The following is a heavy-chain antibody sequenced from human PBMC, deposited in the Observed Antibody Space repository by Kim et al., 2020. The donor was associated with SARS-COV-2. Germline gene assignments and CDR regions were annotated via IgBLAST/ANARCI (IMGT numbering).Heavy chain of an antibody. D-gene: IGHD4-17*01. V-gene: IGHV3-30*02. J-gene: IGHJ4*02. CDR3: AKNLGDSEYYFDY. Sequence: YADSVKGRFTISRDNSKNTLYLQMNSLRAEDTAVYYCAKNLGDSEYYFDYWGQGTLVTVSS.